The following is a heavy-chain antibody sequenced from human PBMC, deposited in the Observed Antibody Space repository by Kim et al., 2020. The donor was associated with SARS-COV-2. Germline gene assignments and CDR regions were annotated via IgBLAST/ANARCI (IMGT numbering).Heavy chain of an antibody. CDR1: GFTFSSYG. J-gene: IGHJ6*02. D-gene: IGHD3-16*01. CDR2: IWYDASNK. CDR3: ARDAGVMAYYSYAMDV. V-gene: IGHV3-33*01. Sequence: GGSLRLSCAASGFTFSSYGIHWVRQAPGKGLEWVAVIWYDASNKYYADSVKGRFTISRDNSKSTLYLQMSSLRAEDTAVYYCARDAGVMAYYSYAMDVWGQGTTVTVSS.